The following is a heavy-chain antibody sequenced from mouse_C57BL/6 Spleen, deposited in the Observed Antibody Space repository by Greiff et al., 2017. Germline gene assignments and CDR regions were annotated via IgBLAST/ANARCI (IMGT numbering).Heavy chain of an antibody. CDR1: GYAFSSSW. CDR3: ARAMVTGYYFDY. CDR2: IYPGDGDI. J-gene: IGHJ2*01. D-gene: IGHD2-2*01. Sequence: QVQLQQSGPELVKPGASVKLSCKASGYAFSSSWMNWVKQRPGKGLEWIGRIYPGDGDINYNGKFKGKSTLTADKTSSTAYMQLSSLTSEDSAVYFCARAMVTGYYFDYWGQGTTLTVSS. V-gene: IGHV1-82*01.